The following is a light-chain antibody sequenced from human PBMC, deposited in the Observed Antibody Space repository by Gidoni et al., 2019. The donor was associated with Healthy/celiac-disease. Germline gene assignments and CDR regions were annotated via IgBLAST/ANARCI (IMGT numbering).Light chain of an antibody. CDR2: DAS. CDR3: QHRSNWPIFT. J-gene: IGKJ3*01. CDR1: PSVSTY. Sequence: EIVLTQSPATLSLSPGGRATLSCTASPSVSTYLAWYQQKPGQAPSLLIYDASNTATGLPAMFSGSGSGTDSPLTISRLAPEDFAVYYCQHRSNWPIFTFGPGTKVEIK. V-gene: IGKV3-11*01.